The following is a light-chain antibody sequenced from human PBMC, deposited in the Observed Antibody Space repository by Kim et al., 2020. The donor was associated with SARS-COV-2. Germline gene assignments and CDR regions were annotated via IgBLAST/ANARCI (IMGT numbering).Light chain of an antibody. Sequence: SVKLPCPLSSGHSSYAIAWHQQHPEKGPRYLMKVNSDGSHRKGDGIPDRFSGSSSGAERYLTISSLQSEDEADYYCQTWDTGSWVFGGGTQLTVL. CDR1: SGHSSYA. J-gene: IGLJ3*02. V-gene: IGLV4-69*01. CDR3: QTWDTGSWV. CDR2: VNSDGSH.